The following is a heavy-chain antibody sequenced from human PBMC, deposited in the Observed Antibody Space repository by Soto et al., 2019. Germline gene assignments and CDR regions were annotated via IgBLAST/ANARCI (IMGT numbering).Heavy chain of an antibody. CDR2: IIPIFGTA. CDR1: GVTFSSYA. D-gene: IGHD3-9*01. J-gene: IGHJ3*02. V-gene: IGHV1-69*13. Sequence: SVKVSCKASGVTFSSYAISWVRQAPGQGLEWMGGIIPIFGTANYAQKFQGRVTITADESTSTAYMELSSLRSEDTAVYYCAETRIRYFDWLFLDAFDIWGQGTMVTVSS. CDR3: AETRIRYFDWLFLDAFDI.